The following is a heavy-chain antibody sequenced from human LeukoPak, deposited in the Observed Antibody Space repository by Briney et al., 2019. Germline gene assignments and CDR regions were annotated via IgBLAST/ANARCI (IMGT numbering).Heavy chain of an antibody. Sequence: SETLSLTCTVSGGYISSYYWSWIRQPAGKGLEWIGRIYTSGSTNYNPSLKSRVTMSVDTSKNQFSLKLSSVTAADTAVYYCAREGPDYSNYVTGWFDPWGQGTLVTVSS. D-gene: IGHD4-11*01. V-gene: IGHV4-4*07. CDR2: IYTSGST. CDR1: GGYISSYY. CDR3: AREGPDYSNYVTGWFDP. J-gene: IGHJ5*02.